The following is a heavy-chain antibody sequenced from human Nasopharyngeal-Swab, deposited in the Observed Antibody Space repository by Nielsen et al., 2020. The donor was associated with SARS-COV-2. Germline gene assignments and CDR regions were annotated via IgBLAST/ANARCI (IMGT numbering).Heavy chain of an antibody. J-gene: IGHJ3*02. D-gene: IGHD4-23*01. CDR3: ARQTIYGGNSHDAFDI. CDR1: GYSFTSYW. CDR2: IYPGDSDT. V-gene: IGHV5-51*01. Sequence: GESLKISCKGSGYSFTSYWIGWVRQMPGKGLEWMGIIYPGDSDTRYSPSFQGQVTISADKSISTAYLQWSSLKASDTAMYYCARQTIYGGNSHDAFDIWGRGTMVTVSS.